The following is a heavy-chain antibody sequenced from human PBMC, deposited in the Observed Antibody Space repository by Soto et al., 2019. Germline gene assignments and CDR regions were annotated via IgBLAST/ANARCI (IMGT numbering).Heavy chain of an antibody. CDR2: IYSGGST. Sequence: PGGSLRLSCAASGFTVSTKYMSWVRQAPGKGLEWVSVIYSGGSTFYADSVRGRFTISVDTSKNQFSLKLSSVTAADTAVYYCARGYSSSWYSRPRRESLNWFDPWGQGTLVTVSS. J-gene: IGHJ5*02. D-gene: IGHD6-13*01. CDR3: ARGYSSSWYSRPRRESLNWFDP. CDR1: GFTVSTKY. V-gene: IGHV3-66*01.